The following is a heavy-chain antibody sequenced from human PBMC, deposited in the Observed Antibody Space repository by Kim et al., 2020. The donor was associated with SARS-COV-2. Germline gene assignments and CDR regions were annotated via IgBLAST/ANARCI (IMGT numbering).Heavy chain of an antibody. J-gene: IGHJ6*02. D-gene: IGHD1-26*01. Sequence: GGSLRLSCVASGFTFTNAWMSWVRQAPGKGLEWVGRIKRKSEGGTLDYAASVKGRLTISRDDTKNTLFLQMDSLKNEDTAVYYCAREVGVTSSYYYGMDVWGQGTTVTFSS. V-gene: IGHV3-15*01. CDR3: AREVGVTSSYYYGMDV. CDR1: GFTFTNAW. CDR2: IKRKSEGGTL.